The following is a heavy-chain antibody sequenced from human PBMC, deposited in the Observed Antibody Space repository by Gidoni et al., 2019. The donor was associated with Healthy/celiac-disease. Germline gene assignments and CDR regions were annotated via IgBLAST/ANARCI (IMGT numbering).Heavy chain of an antibody. Sequence: GLEWMGGIIPIFGTANYAQKFQGRVTITAHKSTSTAYMELSSLRSEDTAVYYCAHEPPHHYYYYGMDVWGQGTTVTVSS. CDR2: IIPIFGTA. V-gene: IGHV1-69*06. J-gene: IGHJ6*02. CDR3: AHEPPHHYYYYGMDV.